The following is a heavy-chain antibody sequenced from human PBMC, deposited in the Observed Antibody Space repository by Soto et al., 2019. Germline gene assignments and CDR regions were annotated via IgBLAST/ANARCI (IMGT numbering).Heavy chain of an antibody. CDR2: INAGNGNT. Sequence: KPPRASVKVSCKASGYTFTSYAMHWVRQAPGQRLEWMGWINAGNGNTKYSQKFQGRVTISRVTSASTAYMELSSLRSEDTAVYYCARDLGGWPDYWGQGTLVTVSS. V-gene: IGHV1-3*01. D-gene: IGHD2-15*01. CDR3: ARDLGGWPDY. J-gene: IGHJ4*02. CDR1: GYTFTSYA.